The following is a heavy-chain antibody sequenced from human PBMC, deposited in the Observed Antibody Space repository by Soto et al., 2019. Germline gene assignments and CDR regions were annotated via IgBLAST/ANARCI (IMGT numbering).Heavy chain of an antibody. V-gene: IGHV4-34*01. Sequence: SETLSLTCAVYGGSFSGYYWTWIRQPPGKGLEWIGEVNHSGTINFNPSLKSRLTISLDTSKKHFSLKLSSVTDADTAAYYYGMDVWGQGTTVTVSS. CDR2: VNHSGTI. J-gene: IGHJ6*02. CDR3: GMDV. CDR1: GGSFSGYY.